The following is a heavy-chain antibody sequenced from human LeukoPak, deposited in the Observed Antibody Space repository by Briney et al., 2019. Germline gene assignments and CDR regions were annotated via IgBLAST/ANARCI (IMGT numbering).Heavy chain of an antibody. D-gene: IGHD3-3*01. CDR1: DGSISGHC. J-gene: IGHJ6*02. CDR2: ICYSGST. V-gene: IGHV4-59*11. CDR3: ARGRDSYYDFWSGYYGMDV. Sequence: SATLSLTCIVSDGSISGHCWSWIRQPPGKGPEWIGNICYSGSTNYNPSLKSRVTISVDTSKNQFSLKLSSVTAADTAVYYCARGRDSYYDFWSGYYGMDVWGQGTTVTVSS.